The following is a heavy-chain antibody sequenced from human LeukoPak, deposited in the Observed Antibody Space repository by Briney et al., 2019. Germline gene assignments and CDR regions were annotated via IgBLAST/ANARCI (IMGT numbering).Heavy chain of an antibody. CDR2: ISAYNGNT. V-gene: IGHV1-18*01. Sequence: GASVKVSCKASGYTFTSYGISWVRQAPGQGLEWMGWISAYNGNTNYAQKLQGRATMTTDTSTSTAYMELRSLRSDDTAVYYCARANMITFGGVIVLDAFDIWGQGTMVTVSS. J-gene: IGHJ3*02. CDR1: GYTFTSYG. D-gene: IGHD3-16*02. CDR3: ARANMITFGGVIVLDAFDI.